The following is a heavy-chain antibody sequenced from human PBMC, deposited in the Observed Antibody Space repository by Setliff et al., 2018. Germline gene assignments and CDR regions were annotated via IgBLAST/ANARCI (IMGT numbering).Heavy chain of an antibody. CDR2: LYTSGDT. J-gene: IGHJ6*03. Sequence: SETLSLTCTVSGGSISSHYWTWIRQPAGKGLEWIGRLYTSGDTNYNPSLKSRVSMSLDTSKNQFSLNLTSVTAADTAVYYCARASSGWYSAYYYYMDVWGKGTTVTVSS. CDR1: GGSISSHY. CDR3: ARASSGWYSAYYYYMDV. V-gene: IGHV4-4*07. D-gene: IGHD6-19*01.